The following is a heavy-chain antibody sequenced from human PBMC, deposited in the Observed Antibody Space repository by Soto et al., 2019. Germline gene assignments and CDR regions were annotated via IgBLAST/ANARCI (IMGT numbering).Heavy chain of an antibody. D-gene: IGHD5-12*01. CDR3: AREEGGGYDHRWFDP. CDR2: IYDSGNT. V-gene: IGHV4-31*02. Sequence: SISSGGYYWSWIRQHPGKGLEWIGYIYDSGNTYYNPSLKSRVTISVDTSKNQFSLKLSSVTAADTAVYYCAREEGGGYDHRWFDPWGQGTLVTVSS. CDR1: SISSGGYY. J-gene: IGHJ5*02.